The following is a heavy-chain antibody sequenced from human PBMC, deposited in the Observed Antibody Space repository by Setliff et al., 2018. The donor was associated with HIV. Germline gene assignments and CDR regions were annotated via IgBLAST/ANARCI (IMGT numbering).Heavy chain of an antibody. CDR1: GDSIMNYY. CDR2: IYYSGYTNERA. CDR3: ARHQKGYYGSGSYSA. V-gene: IGHV4-59*08. Sequence: SETLSLTCNVSGDSIMNYYWSWIRQPPGKGLEWIGYIYYSGYTNERASYNPSLQSRVTISEDTSKYQVSLKLRSVTAADTAMYYCARHQKGYYGSGSYSAWGQGKLVTVSS. D-gene: IGHD3-10*01. J-gene: IGHJ5*02.